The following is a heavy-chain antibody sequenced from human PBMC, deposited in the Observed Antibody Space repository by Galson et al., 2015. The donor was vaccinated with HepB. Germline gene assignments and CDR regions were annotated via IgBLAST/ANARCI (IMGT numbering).Heavy chain of an antibody. CDR2: IYYSGST. J-gene: IGHJ4*02. CDR3: ARAAYSGYDLWYFDY. D-gene: IGHD5-12*01. V-gene: IGHV4-61*08. CDR1: GGSISSGGYY. Sequence: SETLSLTCAVSGGSISSGGYYWSWIRQPPGKGLEGIGYIYYSGSTNYNPSLKSRVTISVDTSKNQFSLKLSSVTAADTAVYYCARAAYSGYDLWYFDYWGQGTLVTVSS.